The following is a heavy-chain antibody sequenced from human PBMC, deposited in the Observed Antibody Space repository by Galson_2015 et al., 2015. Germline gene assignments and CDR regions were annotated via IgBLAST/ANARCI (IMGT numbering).Heavy chain of an antibody. D-gene: IGHD3-3*01. CDR1: EFTFSSYY. Sequence: SLRLSCAASEFTFSSYYMSWVRQAPGKGLEWVSSISSTTTYIYYADSVKGRFTNSRDNAKNSLYLQMNSLGAEDTAMYYCARQILDYDFWSGYYPTNFDYWGQGTLVTVSS. CDR3: ARQILDYDFWSGYYPTNFDY. J-gene: IGHJ4*02. CDR2: ISSTTTYI. V-gene: IGHV3-21*01.